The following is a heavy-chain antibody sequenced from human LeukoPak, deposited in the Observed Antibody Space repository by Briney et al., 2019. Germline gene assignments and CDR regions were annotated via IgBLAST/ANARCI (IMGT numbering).Heavy chain of an antibody. CDR2: ISSSSSYI. CDR1: GFTFSSYS. J-gene: IGHJ4*02. V-gene: IGHV3-21*01. CDR3: ARGVGIAAAGSLDY. D-gene: IGHD6-13*01. Sequence: GGSLRLSCAASGFTFSSYSMNWVRQAPGKGLEWVSSISSSSSYIYYADSVKGRFTISRDNAKNSLYLQMDSLRAEDTAVYYCARGVGIAAAGSLDYWGQGTLVTVSP.